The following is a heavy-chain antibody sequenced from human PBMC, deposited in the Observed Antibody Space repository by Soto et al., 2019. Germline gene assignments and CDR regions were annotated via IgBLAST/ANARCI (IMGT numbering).Heavy chain of an antibody. CDR3: AHRKKTVIVATYFDY. D-gene: IGHD1-1*01. V-gene: IGHV2-5*02. CDR2: IYWDDDK. CDR1: GFSLTTSGEG. J-gene: IGHJ4*02. Sequence: QITLRESGPALVKPTQTLTLTCTFSGFSLTTSGEGVGWIRQPPGKAPEWLAPIYWDDDKRYSPSLKNRLTISGDTSRSQVVLTMTNMDPVDTATYYCAHRKKTVIVATYFDYWGQGTLVTVSS.